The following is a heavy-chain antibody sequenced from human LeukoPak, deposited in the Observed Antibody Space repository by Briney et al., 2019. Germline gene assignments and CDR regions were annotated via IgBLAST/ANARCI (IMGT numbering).Heavy chain of an antibody. CDR1: GGSISSGDYY. Sequence: PSETLSLTCTVSGGSISSGDYYWSWIRQPPGKGLEWIGYTYYSGSTYFNPSLKSRVTISVDTSKNQFSLKLSSVTAADTAVYYCARVRSGYYDYWGQGTLVTVSS. CDR2: TYYSGST. V-gene: IGHV4-30-4*01. CDR3: ARVRSGYYDY. J-gene: IGHJ4*02. D-gene: IGHD3-3*01.